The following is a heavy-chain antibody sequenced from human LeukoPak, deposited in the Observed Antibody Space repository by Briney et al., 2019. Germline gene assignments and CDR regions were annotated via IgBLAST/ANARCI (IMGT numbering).Heavy chain of an antibody. D-gene: IGHD1-26*01. J-gene: IGHJ4*02. CDR2: MNVISGGT. Sequence: GASMKVSCKTSGYTFADYDIHWVRQAPGEGLEWVGRMNVISGGTTYAQRFQGRVTMTRDTSITTAYMELSRLRSDDTALYYCARHISGSYDYWGPGTRVTVSS. CDR1: GYTFADYD. CDR3: ARHISGSYDY. V-gene: IGHV1-2*02.